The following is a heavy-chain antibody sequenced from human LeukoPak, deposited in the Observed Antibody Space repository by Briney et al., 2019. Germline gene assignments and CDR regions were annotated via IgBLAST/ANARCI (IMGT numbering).Heavy chain of an antibody. Sequence: PGRSLRLSCAASGVTFDDYAMHWVRQAPGKGLELVSGISWNSGSIGYADSVKGRFTISRDNAKNSLYLQMNSLRAEDTALYYCAKGRGAYYYYYMDVWGKGTTVTVSS. D-gene: IGHD3-10*01. J-gene: IGHJ6*03. CDR2: ISWNSGSI. V-gene: IGHV3-9*01. CDR3: AKGRGAYYYYYMDV. CDR1: GVTFDDYA.